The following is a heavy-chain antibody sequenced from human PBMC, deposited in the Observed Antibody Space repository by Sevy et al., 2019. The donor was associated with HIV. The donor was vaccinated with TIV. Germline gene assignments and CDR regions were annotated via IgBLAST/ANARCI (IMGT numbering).Heavy chain of an antibody. CDR1: GYTFTSYD. J-gene: IGHJ6*02. CDR2: MSPDSGKR. CDR3: ARADRDSSTFFYYYGMDV. V-gene: IGHV1-8*01. Sequence: ASVKVSCKTSGYTFTSYDINWVRQATGQRLEWMGWMSPDSGKRGCAQKFQGRVTMATNTSISTAYMELRSLRSEDSAVYYCARADRDSSTFFYYYGMDVWGQGTTVTVSS. D-gene: IGHD6-13*01.